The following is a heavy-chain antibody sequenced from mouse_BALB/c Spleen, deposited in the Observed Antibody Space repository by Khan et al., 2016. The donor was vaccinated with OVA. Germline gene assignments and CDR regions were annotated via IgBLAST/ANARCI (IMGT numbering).Heavy chain of an antibody. CDR1: GYTFTDYA. CDR3: ARGSGNSRFAY. V-gene: IGHV1S137*01. Sequence: QVQLKQSGAELVRPGVSVKISCKGSGYTFTDYAMHWVKQSHAKSLEWIGVISTYYGAADYNQKFKDKATMTVDKSSSTAYMELARLTSEDSAIYYCARGSGNSRFAYWGQGTLVTVSA. J-gene: IGHJ3*01. CDR2: ISTYYGAA. D-gene: IGHD1-3*01.